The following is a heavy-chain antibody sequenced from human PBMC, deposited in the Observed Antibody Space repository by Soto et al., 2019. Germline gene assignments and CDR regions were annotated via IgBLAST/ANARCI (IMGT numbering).Heavy chain of an antibody. CDR3: ARERSSGAFEI. Sequence: QVQLVQSGAEVKKPGASVKVSCKTSGYTFTSYDINWVRQATGQGLEWMGWMNPNSGNTAYAQTFPGRVTMTTNTSITTAYMELSSLSSEDTAVYYCARERSSGAFEIWGQGTMVTVSS. D-gene: IGHD1-26*01. J-gene: IGHJ3*02. CDR1: GYTFTSYD. V-gene: IGHV1-8*01. CDR2: MNPNSGNT.